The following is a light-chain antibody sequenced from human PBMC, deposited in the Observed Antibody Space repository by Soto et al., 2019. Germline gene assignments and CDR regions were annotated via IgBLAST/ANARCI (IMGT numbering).Light chain of an antibody. CDR2: GAS. J-gene: IGKJ1*01. CDR3: QQYGSSPWT. Sequence: ETVLTQSPGTLSVSPGERATLSCRASQSVSSSYLAWYQQKPGQAPRLLIYGASSRATGIPDRFSGSGSGTDFTLTLSRLEPEDFAVYYCQQYGSSPWTFGQGTKVDIK. CDR1: QSVSSSY. V-gene: IGKV3-20*01.